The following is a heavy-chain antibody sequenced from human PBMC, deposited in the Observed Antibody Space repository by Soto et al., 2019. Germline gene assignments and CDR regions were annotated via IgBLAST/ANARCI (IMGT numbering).Heavy chain of an antibody. CDR1: GFTFTSSA. CDR2: IVVGSGNT. D-gene: IGHD6-19*01. V-gene: IGHV1-58*02. Sequence: GASVKVSCKASGFTFTSSAMQWVRQARGQRLEWIGWIVVGSGNTNYAQKFQERVTITRDMSTSTAYMELSSLRSEDTAVYYCALRLKQWPLDDYWGQGTLVTVSS. J-gene: IGHJ4*02. CDR3: ALRLKQWPLDDY.